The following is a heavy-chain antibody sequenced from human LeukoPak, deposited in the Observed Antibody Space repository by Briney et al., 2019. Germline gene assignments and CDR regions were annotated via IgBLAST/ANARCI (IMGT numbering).Heavy chain of an antibody. V-gene: IGHV3-48*03. CDR3: ASSMVY. D-gene: IGHD2-8*01. J-gene: IGHJ4*02. Sequence: GGSLRLSCAASGFTFSSYEMNWVRQAPGKGLEWVSYISSSGSNIYYADSVKGRFTISRDSSKNTLYLQMNSLRAEDTAVYYCASSMVYWGQGTLVTVSS. CDR2: ISSSGSNI. CDR1: GFTFSSYE.